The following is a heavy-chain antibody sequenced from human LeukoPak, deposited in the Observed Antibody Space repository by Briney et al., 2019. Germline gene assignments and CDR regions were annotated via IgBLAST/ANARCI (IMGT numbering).Heavy chain of an antibody. Sequence: SETLSLTCAVYGGSFSGYYWSWIRQPPGKGLEWIGEINHSGSTHYNPSLKSRVTISVDTSKNQFSLKLSSVTAADTAVYYCASSGDYVPLYYFDYWGQGTLVTVSS. J-gene: IGHJ4*02. CDR2: INHSGST. CDR1: GGSFSGYY. V-gene: IGHV4-34*01. CDR3: ASSGDYVPLYYFDY. D-gene: IGHD4-17*01.